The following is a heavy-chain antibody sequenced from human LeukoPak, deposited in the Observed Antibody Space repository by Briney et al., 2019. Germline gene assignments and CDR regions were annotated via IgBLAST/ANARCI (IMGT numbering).Heavy chain of an antibody. J-gene: IGHJ3*02. CDR2: TTPKSGNT. D-gene: IGHD3-22*01. V-gene: IGHV1-8*01. Sequence: ASVKVSCKASGYTFTSYDINWVRQATGQGLEWMGWTTPKSGNTGYAQKFQGRVTMTRNTSISTDYMELSSLRSEDTAVYYCGRGRYYYDSSGYPDAFDIWGQGTMVTVSS. CDR3: GRGRYYYDSSGYPDAFDI. CDR1: GYTFTSYD.